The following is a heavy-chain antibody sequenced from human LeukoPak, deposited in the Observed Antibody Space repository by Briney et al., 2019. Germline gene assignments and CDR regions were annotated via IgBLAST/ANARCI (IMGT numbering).Heavy chain of an antibody. CDR1: GGSFSGYY. V-gene: IGHV4-34*01. J-gene: IGHJ4*02. CDR2: INHSGST. CDR3: ARDGHILWFGEYNY. D-gene: IGHD3-10*01. Sequence: SETLSLTCAVYGGSFSGYYWSWIRQPPGKGLEWIGEINHSGSTNYNPSLKSRVTISVDTSKNQFSLKLSSVTAADTAVYYCARDGHILWFGEYNYWGQGTLVTVSS.